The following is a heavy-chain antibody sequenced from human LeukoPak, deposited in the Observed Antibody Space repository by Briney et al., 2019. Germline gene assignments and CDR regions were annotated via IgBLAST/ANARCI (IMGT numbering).Heavy chain of an antibody. Sequence: PGGSLRLSCAASGFTFSSYWMSWVRQAPGKGLEWVAKIKQDGSEKYYVDSVKGRFTISRDNAKNSLYLQMNSLRAEDTAVYYCASDDGSGRYYLYYYGMDVWGQGTTVTVSS. V-gene: IGHV3-7*01. D-gene: IGHD3-10*01. J-gene: IGHJ6*02. CDR2: IKQDGSEK. CDR3: ASDDGSGRYYLYYYGMDV. CDR1: GFTFSSYW.